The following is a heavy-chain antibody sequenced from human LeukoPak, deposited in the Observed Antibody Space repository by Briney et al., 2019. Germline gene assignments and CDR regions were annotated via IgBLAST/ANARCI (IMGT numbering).Heavy chain of an antibody. J-gene: IGHJ4*02. V-gene: IGHV3-23*01. Sequence: HTGGSLRLSCAASGFTFSSYAMSWVRQAPGKGLEWVSAISGSGGSTYYADSVKGRFTISRDNSKNTLYLQMNSLRAEDTAVYYCAKDTDPLVGASYYFDYWGQGTLVTVPS. CDR1: GFTFSSYA. CDR2: ISGSGGST. CDR3: AKDTDPLVGASYYFDY. D-gene: IGHD1-26*01.